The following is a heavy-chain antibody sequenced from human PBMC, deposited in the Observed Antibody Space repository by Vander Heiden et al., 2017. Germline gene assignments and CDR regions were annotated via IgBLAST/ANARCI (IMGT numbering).Heavy chain of an antibody. D-gene: IGHD6-6*01. CDR1: GSTFINHH. J-gene: IGHJ6*02. Sequence: VQLLASGGDLVQPGGSLRLPCAGPGSTFINHHILWVRQSPGKGLEWVSAITGGGVTTYYADSVRGRFTISRDNSINTLYLQMNSLRGEDTAVYYCARAPAIAGRSYFYYGMEVWGQGTTVNV. CDR2: ITGGGVTT. V-gene: IGHV3-23*01. CDR3: ARAPAIAGRSYFYYGMEV.